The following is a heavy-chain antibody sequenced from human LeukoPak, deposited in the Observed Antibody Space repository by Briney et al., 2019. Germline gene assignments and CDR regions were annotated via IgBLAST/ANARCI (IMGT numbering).Heavy chain of an antibody. CDR1: GFTFSGYS. D-gene: IGHD3-3*01. CDR2: ISNSGSYT. Sequence: GGSLRLSCAASGFTFSGYSMNWVRQAPGKGLEWVSSISNSGSYTYYVDSVKGRFFISRDNAKNSTFLQMNSLRAEDTAVYYCAKDRGDFWSGPDAFDIWGQGTMVTVSS. J-gene: IGHJ3*02. CDR3: AKDRGDFWSGPDAFDI. V-gene: IGHV3-21*04.